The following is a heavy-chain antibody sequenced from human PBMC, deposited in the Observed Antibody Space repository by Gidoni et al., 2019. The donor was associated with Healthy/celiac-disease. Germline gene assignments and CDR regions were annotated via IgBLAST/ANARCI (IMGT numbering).Heavy chain of an antibody. CDR2: IYYSGST. V-gene: IGHV4-59*01. CDR1: GGSISSYY. CDR3: ARCSLAARVDY. D-gene: IGHD6-6*01. Sequence: QVQLQESGPGLVKPSETLSLTCTVSGGSISSYYWSWIRQPPGKGLEWIGYIYYSGSTNYNPSLKSRVTISVDTSKNQFSLKLSSVTAADTAVYYCARCSLAARVDYWGQGTLVTVSS. J-gene: IGHJ4*02.